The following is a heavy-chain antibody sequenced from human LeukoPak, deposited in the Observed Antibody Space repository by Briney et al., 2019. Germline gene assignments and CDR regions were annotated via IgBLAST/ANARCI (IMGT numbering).Heavy chain of an antibody. J-gene: IGHJ4*02. D-gene: IGHD2-21*02. CDR3: VREDTPATANY. CDR2: ISGGGDIT. Sequence: GGSLRLSCAASGVTLSSFAMSWVRQTAGKGLEWVSAISGGGDITYYADSVKGRFTISRDNSKDTLFLQMHSLRPGDTAVYYCVREDTPATANYWGQGTLVTISS. V-gene: IGHV3-23*01. CDR1: GVTLSSFA.